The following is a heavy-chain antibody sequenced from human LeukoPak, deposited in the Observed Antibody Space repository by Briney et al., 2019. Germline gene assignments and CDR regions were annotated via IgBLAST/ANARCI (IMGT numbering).Heavy chain of an antibody. V-gene: IGHV1-24*01. CDR3: ATDAPYYYDSSGYYAFDI. CDR1: GYTLPELS. CDR2: FDPEDGET. D-gene: IGHD3-22*01. J-gene: IGHJ3*02. Sequence: ASVKVSCKVSGYTLPELSMHWVRQAPGKGLEWMGGFDPEDGETIYAQKFQGRVTMTEDTSTDTAYMELSSLRSEDTAVYYCATDAPYYYDSSGYYAFDIWGQGTMVTVSS.